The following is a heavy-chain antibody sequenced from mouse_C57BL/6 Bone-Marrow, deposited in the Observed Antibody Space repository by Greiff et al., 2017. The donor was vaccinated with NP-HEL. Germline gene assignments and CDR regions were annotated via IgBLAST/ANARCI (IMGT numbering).Heavy chain of an antibody. CDR3: AIWTTVVATPYWYFDV. D-gene: IGHD1-1*01. Sequence: QVQLQQPGAELVRPGSSVKLSCKASGYTFTSYWMDWVKQRPGQGLEWIGNIYPSDSETHYNQKFKDKATLTVDKSSSTAYMQLSSLTSEDSAVYYCAIWTTVVATPYWYFDVWGTGTTVTVSS. V-gene: IGHV1-61*01. CDR1: GYTFTSYW. J-gene: IGHJ1*03. CDR2: IYPSDSET.